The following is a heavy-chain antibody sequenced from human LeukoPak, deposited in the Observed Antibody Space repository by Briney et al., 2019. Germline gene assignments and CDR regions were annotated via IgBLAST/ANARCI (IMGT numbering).Heavy chain of an antibody. D-gene: IGHD1-26*01. CDR2: ISYDGSNK. CDR1: GFTFSSYG. J-gene: IGHJ3*02. CDR3: AKGTYSAPYAFDI. V-gene: IGHV3-30*18. Sequence: GALRLSCAASGFTFSSYGMHWVRQAPGKGLEWVAVISYDGSNKYYADSVKGRFTISRDNSKNTLYLQMNCLRAEDTAVYYCAKGTYSAPYAFDIWGQGTMVTVSS.